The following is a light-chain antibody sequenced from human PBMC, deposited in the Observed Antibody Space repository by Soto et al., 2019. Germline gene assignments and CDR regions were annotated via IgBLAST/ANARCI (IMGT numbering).Light chain of an antibody. CDR2: GAS. Sequence: EIVSTQSPGTLSLSAGERATLSCRASQTISSNYLAWYQQKPGQAPRLLIFGASYRATGIPDRFSGSGSGTDFALTISRLEPDDFAVYYCQQYGRSPPEFTFGPGTKVDIK. J-gene: IGKJ3*01. CDR1: QTISSNY. V-gene: IGKV3-20*01. CDR3: QQYGRSPPEFT.